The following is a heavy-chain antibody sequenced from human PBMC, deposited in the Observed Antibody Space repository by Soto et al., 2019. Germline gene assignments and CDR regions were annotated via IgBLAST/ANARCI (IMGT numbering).Heavy chain of an antibody. J-gene: IGHJ4*02. D-gene: IGHD3-22*01. Sequence: QVQLVESGGGVVQPGRSLRLSCTASGFSFSNYGMHWVRQAPGKGLEWVADISYDGSNKYYADSVKGRVTISRDNSQNTLYLQMNSLRVEDTAVDSCVKGKAYYDSSGYHQTNDYWGQGTLVTVSS. CDR2: ISYDGSNK. V-gene: IGHV3-30*18. CDR3: VKGKAYYDSSGYHQTNDY. CDR1: GFSFSNYG.